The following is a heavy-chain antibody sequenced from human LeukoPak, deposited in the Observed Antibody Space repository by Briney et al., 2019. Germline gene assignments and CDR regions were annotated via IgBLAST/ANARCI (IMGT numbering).Heavy chain of an antibody. CDR3: ARGVARSSKFHFSYYFDY. J-gene: IGHJ4*02. CDR2: ISGSGDNT. Sequence: GGSLRLSCAASGFSFKDYNMHWVRQAPGKGLEWVSTISGSGDNTYYADSVKGRFTISRDNSKNTLYLQMNSLRAEDTAVYYCARGVARSSKFHFSYYFDYWGQGTLVTVSS. V-gene: IGHV3-23*01. CDR1: GFSFKDYN. D-gene: IGHD6-6*01.